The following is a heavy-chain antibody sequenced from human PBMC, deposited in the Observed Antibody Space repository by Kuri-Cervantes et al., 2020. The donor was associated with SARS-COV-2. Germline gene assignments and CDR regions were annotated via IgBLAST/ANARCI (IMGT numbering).Heavy chain of an antibody. CDR2: IRSKANSYAT. CDR3: TRRGPPLRYFDL. D-gene: IGHD3-16*01. J-gene: IGHJ2*01. CDR1: GFTFSGSA. Sequence: GGSLRLSCAASGFTFSGSAMHWVRQASGKGLEWVGRIRSKANSYATAYAASVKGRFTISRDDSKNTAYLQMNSLKTEDTAVYYCTRRGPPLRYFDLWGRGTLVTVSS. V-gene: IGHV3-73*01.